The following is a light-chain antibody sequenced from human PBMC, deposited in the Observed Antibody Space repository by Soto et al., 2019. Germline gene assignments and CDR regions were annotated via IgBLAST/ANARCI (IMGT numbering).Light chain of an antibody. CDR1: SSDIGRYNL. Sequence: QSALTQPASVSGSPGQSSTISGTGTSSDIGRYNLVSWYQQHPGKVPKLIIHQGTKRPSGVSNRFSGSKSGTTASLILSGLEAEDEALYYCASYEDSGTLVFGGGTQLTVL. CDR2: QGT. CDR3: ASYEDSGTLV. V-gene: IGLV2-23*01. J-gene: IGLJ3*02.